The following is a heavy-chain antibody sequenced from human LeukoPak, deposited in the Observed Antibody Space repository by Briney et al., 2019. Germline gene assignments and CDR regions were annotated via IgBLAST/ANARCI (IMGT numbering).Heavy chain of an antibody. CDR1: GGSFSGYY. V-gene: IGHV4-34*01. CDR3: ARGALGIYTFDI. J-gene: IGHJ3*02. CDR2: MHHSGAT. D-gene: IGHD1-1*01. Sequence: SETLSLTCAVYGGSFSGYYWAWIRQPPGKGLEWVGEMHHSGATNYNPSLKSRVTISGDSSRNQVSLHLTSVIAVDTAIYYCARGALGIYTFDIWGQGTFVTVSA.